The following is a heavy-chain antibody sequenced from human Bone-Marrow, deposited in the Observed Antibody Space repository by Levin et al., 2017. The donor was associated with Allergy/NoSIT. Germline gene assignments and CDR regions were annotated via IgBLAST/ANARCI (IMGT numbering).Heavy chain of an antibody. J-gene: IGHJ4*02. CDR2: MSYDGSKT. D-gene: IGHD3-3*01. V-gene: IGHV3-30*18. Sequence: PGGSLRLSCTASGFSFNSYAMHWVRQAPGKGLEWVAVMSYDGSKTYYADSVKGRITIPRDNSKNTLYLQMNSLRAEDTAVYFCAKGLGITNYFDYWGQGTLVTVSS. CDR1: GFSFNSYA. CDR3: AKGLGITNYFDY.